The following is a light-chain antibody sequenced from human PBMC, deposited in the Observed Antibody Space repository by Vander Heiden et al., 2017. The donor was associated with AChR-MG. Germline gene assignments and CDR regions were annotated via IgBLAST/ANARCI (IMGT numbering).Light chain of an antibody. CDR1: DATIGSNN. CDR2: TNN. Sequence: QPVLTQPPSVSATPGQWVTISCSGTDATIGSNNVNWYQQLPGAAPTMLIYTNNQRPSGVPDRFSASKSGTSASLAINGVQSEDEADYYCVSWDDSFNGWVFGGGTKLTVL. CDR3: VSWDDSFNGWV. V-gene: IGLV1-44*01. J-gene: IGLJ3*02.